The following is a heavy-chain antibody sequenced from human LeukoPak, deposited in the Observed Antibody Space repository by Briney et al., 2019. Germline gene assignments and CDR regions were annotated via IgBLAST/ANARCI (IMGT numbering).Heavy chain of an antibody. CDR2: ISWNSGSI. CDR3: AKARVGGWLVLGFDY. D-gene: IGHD6-19*01. CDR1: GFTFDDYA. Sequence: PGRSLRLSCAASGFTFDDYAMHWVRQAPGKGLEWVSGISWNSGSISYADSVKGRFTISRDNAKNSLYLQMNSLRAEDTALYYCAKARVGGWLVLGFDYWGQGTLVTVSS. V-gene: IGHV3-9*01. J-gene: IGHJ4*02.